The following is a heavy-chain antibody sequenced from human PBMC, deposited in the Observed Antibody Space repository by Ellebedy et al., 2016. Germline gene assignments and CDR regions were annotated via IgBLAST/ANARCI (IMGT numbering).Heavy chain of an antibody. V-gene: IGHV4-30-2*01. J-gene: IGHJ4*02. D-gene: IGHD7-27*01. CDR2: IYHSGST. CDR1: GGSISSGGYS. Sequence: SETLSLXXAVSGGSISSGGYSWSWIRQPPGKGLEWIGYIYHSGSTYYNPSLKSRVTISVDRSKNQFSLKLSSVTAADTAVYYCTRSSGANRGLVGYWGQGTLVTVSS. CDR3: TRSSGANRGLVGY.